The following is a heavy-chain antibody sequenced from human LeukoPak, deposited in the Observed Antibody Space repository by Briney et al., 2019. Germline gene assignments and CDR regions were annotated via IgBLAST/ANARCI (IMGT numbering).Heavy chain of an antibody. V-gene: IGHV4-39*01. CDR1: GGSIRSSYYY. CDR2: IYDSGST. CDR3: ARTLGYCSSTSCYDAFDI. D-gene: IGHD2-2*01. Sequence: SETLSLTCTVSGGSIRSSYYYWGWIRQPPGKGLEWIGSIYDSGSTYYNPSLKSRVTISVDTSKNQFSLKLSSVTAADTAVYYCARTLGYCSSTSCYDAFDIWGQGTMVTVSS. J-gene: IGHJ3*02.